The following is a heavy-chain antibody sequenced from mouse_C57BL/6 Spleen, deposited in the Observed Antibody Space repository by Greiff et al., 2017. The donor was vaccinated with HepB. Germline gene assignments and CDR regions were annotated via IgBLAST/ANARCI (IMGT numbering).Heavy chain of an antibody. J-gene: IGHJ3*01. V-gene: IGHV1-61*01. CDR3: ARRGTRVRSWFAY. CDR2: IYPSDSAT. D-gene: IGHD2-2*01. Sequence: VQLQQPGAELVRPGSSVKLSCKASGYTFTSYWMDWVKQRPGQGLEWIGNIYPSDSATHYNQKFKDKATLTVDKSSSTAYMQLSSLTAEDSAVYYCARRGTRVRSWFAYWGQGTLVTVSA. CDR1: GYTFTSYW.